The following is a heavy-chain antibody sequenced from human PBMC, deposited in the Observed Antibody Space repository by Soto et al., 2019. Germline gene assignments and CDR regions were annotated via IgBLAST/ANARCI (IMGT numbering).Heavy chain of an antibody. J-gene: IGHJ6*02. D-gene: IGHD7-27*01. V-gene: IGHV1-69*13. CDR1: GCTFSSYA. CDR3: AKATLANWGSYYYYGMDV. Sequence: GASVKVSCKASGCTFSSYAISCVRQAPGQGLEWMGGIIPIFGTANYAQKFQGRVTITADESTSTAYMELSSLRSEDTAVYYCAKATLANWGSYYYYGMDVWGQGATVTVSS. CDR2: IIPIFGTA.